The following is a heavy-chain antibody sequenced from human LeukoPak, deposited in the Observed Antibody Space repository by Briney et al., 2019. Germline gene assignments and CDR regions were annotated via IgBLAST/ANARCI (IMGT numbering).Heavy chain of an antibody. CDR1: GFTFSRYW. V-gene: IGHV3-7*01. CDR3: ARRAKNYGDFSYYYYMDV. J-gene: IGHJ6*03. CDR2: IKQDGSEK. Sequence: GGSLRLSCAASGFTFSRYWMSWVRQAPGKGLEWVANIKQDGSEKYYVDSVKGRFTISRDNAKNSLYLQMNSLRAADTAVYYCARRAKNYGDFSYYYYMDVWGQGTMVTVSS. D-gene: IGHD4-17*01.